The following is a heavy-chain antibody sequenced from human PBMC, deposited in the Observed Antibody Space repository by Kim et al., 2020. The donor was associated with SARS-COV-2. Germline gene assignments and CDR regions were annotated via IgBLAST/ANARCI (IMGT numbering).Heavy chain of an antibody. CDR2: INPSGGST. D-gene: IGHD3-3*01. CDR3: AREGFLEWLLSDLYYYYYGMDV. V-gene: IGHV1-46*01. CDR1: GYTFTSYY. Sequence: ASVKVSCKASGYTFTSYYMHWVRQAPGQGLEWMGIINPSGGSTSYAQKFQGRVTMTRDTSTSTVYMELSSLRSEDTAVYYCAREGFLEWLLSDLYYYYYGMDVWGQGTTVTVSS. J-gene: IGHJ6*02.